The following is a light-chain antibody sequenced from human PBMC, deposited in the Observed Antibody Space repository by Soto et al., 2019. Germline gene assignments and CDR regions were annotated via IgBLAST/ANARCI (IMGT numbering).Light chain of an antibody. V-gene: IGLV2-18*02. CDR3: LSFTNSDTYV. CDR1: SSDVGSYNR. Sequence: QSALTQPPSVSGSPGQSVVISCTGTSSDVGSYNRVSWYQQPPGTAPKLMIYDVISRPSGVPDRFSGSKSGNTASLTISGLQPEDEADYYCLSFTNSDTYVFGTGTKLT. J-gene: IGLJ1*01. CDR2: DVI.